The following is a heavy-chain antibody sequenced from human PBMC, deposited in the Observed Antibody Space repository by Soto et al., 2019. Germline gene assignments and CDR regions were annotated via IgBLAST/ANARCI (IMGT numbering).Heavy chain of an antibody. J-gene: IGHJ5*02. Sequence: SETLSLTCTVSGGSISSYYWSWIRQPPGKGLEWIGFIHHSGSTKYNPSLKSRVTMSVDTSQNQLSLKLSSVTAADTAVYYCARESAGSGKNNWFDPWGQGTLVTVS. V-gene: IGHV4-59*01. CDR2: IHHSGST. CDR3: ARESAGSGKNNWFDP. D-gene: IGHD3-10*01. CDR1: GGSISSYY.